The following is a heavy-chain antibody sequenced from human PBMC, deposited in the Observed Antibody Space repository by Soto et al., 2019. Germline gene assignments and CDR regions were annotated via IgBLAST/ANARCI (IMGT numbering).Heavy chain of an antibody. D-gene: IGHD3-22*01. J-gene: IGHJ6*02. CDR2: INPNSGGT. Sequence: ASVKVSCKASGYTFTGYYMHWVRQAPGQGLEWMGWINPNSGGTNYAQKFQGRVTMTRDTSISTAYMELSRLRSDDTAVYHCASSYYYDSSGQVPYYYYGMDVWGQGTTVTVSS. V-gene: IGHV1-2*02. CDR3: ASSYYYDSSGQVPYYYYGMDV. CDR1: GYTFTGYY.